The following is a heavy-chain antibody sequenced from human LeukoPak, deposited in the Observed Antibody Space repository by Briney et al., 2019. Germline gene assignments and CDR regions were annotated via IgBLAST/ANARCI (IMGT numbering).Heavy chain of an antibody. J-gene: IGHJ4*02. CDR2: IKTDGSEK. Sequence: GGSLRLSCEGSGFTFSNYWMGWVRQAPGKGLQWVANIKTDGSEKYYVDSVKGRFTISRDNAKNSLYLQMNSLRAEDTAVYYCARGGYSGYDLIVWGQGTLVTVSS. D-gene: IGHD5-12*01. V-gene: IGHV3-7*01. CDR3: ARGGYSGYDLIV. CDR1: GFTFSNYW.